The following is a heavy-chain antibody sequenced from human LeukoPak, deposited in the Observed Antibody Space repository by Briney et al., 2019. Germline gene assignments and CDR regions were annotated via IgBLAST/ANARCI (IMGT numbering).Heavy chain of an antibody. Sequence: SETLSLTCAVYGGSFSGYYWSWIRQPPGKGLEWIGEINHSGSTNYSPSLKSRVTISVDTSKNQFSLKLSSVTAADTAVYYCARVLGSSSWYFRGSYYYYYMDVWGKGTTVTVSS. CDR2: INHSGST. CDR3: ARVLGSSSWYFRGSYYYYYMDV. CDR1: GGSFSGYY. V-gene: IGHV4-34*01. D-gene: IGHD6-13*01. J-gene: IGHJ6*03.